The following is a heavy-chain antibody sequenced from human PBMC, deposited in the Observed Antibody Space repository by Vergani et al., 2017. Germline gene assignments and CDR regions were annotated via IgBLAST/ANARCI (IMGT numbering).Heavy chain of an antibody. D-gene: IGHD6-19*01. J-gene: IGHJ4*02. Sequence: VQLVESGGGLVQPGGSLRLSCAASGFTFSSYGMHWVRQAPGKGLEWVAVISYDGSNKYYADSVKGRFTISRDNSKNTLYLQMNSLRAEDTAVYYCARDRGGGAVAGPDDYWGQGTLVTVSS. CDR2: ISYDGSNK. V-gene: IGHV3-30*03. CDR3: ARDRGGGAVAGPDDY. CDR1: GFTFSSYG.